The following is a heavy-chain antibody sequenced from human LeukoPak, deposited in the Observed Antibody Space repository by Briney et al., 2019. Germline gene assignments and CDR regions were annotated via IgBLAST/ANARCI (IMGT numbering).Heavy chain of an antibody. D-gene: IGHD3-3*01. Sequence: ASVKVSCKASGYTFTGYYMHWVRQAPRQGLEWMGWINPNSGDTNYAQKFHGRVTMTRDTSISTAYMELIRLTSDDTAVYYCAREGSAYAPWGQGTLVTVSS. CDR3: AREGSAYAP. CDR1: GYTFTGYY. CDR2: INPNSGDT. V-gene: IGHV1-2*02. J-gene: IGHJ5*02.